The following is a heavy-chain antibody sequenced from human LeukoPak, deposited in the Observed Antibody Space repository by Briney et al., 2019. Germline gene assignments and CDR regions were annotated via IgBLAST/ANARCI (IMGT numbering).Heavy chain of an antibody. D-gene: IGHD4-23*01. J-gene: IGHJ4*02. CDR3: ARVSVVTPSY. V-gene: IGHV3-30*03. Sequence: GRSLRLSCAASGFTFSSYGMHWVRQAPGKGLEWVAVISYDGSNKYYADSVKGRFTISRDNSKNTLYLQMNSLRAEDTAVYYCARVSVVTPSYWGQGTLVTVSS. CDR2: ISYDGSNK. CDR1: GFTFSSYG.